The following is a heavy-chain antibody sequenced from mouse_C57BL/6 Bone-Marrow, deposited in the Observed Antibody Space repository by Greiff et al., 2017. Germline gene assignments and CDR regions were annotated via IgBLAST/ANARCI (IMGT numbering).Heavy chain of an antibody. D-gene: IGHD2-3*01. J-gene: IGHJ1*03. CDR1: GYTFTSYG. CDR3: ARWGLLDWYFDV. Sequence: VQLQQSGAELARPGASVKLSCKASGYTFTSYGISWVKQRTGQGLEWIGEIYPRSGNTYYNEKFKGKATLTADKSSSTAYMELRSLTSEDSAVYFCARWGLLDWYFDVWGTGTTVTVSS. CDR2: IYPRSGNT. V-gene: IGHV1-81*01.